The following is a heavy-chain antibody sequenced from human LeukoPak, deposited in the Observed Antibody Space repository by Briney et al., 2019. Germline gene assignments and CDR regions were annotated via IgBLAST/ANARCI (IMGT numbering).Heavy chain of an antibody. CDR1: GYTFTDYY. Sequence: ASVTVSFKSSGYTFTDYYMDWERHAPGQGLESMGWIKPNSGGTNYAQKFQGRVTMTRDTSISTAYMELSRLRSDDTAVYYCARGGYDCDYFDYWGQGTLVTVSS. V-gene: IGHV1-2*02. CDR2: IKPNSGGT. D-gene: IGHD2-21*02. CDR3: ARGGYDCDYFDY. J-gene: IGHJ4*02.